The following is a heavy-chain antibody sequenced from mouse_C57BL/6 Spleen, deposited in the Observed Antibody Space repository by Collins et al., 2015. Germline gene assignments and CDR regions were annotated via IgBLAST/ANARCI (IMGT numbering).Heavy chain of an antibody. CDR3: ARSYDYAWFAY. Sequence: QVQLQQPGAELVMPGASVKLSCKASGYTFTSYWMHWVKQGPGQGLEWIGEIDPSDSYTNYNQKFKGKSTLTVDKSSSTAYMQLSSLTSEDSAVYYCARSYDYAWFAYWGQGTLVTVSA. CDR2: IDPSDSYT. D-gene: IGHD2-4*01. V-gene: IGHV1-69*01. CDR1: GYTFTSYW. J-gene: IGHJ3*01.